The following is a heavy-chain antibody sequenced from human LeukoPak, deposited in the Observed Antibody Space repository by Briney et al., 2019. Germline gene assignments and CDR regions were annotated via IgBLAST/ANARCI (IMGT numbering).Heavy chain of an antibody. CDR3: ARSSYSSSSSV. Sequence: GVLRLSCVASGFTFTNYAMSWSRQAPGKGLEWVASINSDGSEGYYADVVKGRFTISRDNAKNSLYLQINSLRAEDTAVYYCARSSYSSSSSVWGQGTMVTVSS. CDR1: GFTFTNYA. V-gene: IGHV3-7*03. CDR2: INSDGSEG. D-gene: IGHD6-6*01. J-gene: IGHJ3*01.